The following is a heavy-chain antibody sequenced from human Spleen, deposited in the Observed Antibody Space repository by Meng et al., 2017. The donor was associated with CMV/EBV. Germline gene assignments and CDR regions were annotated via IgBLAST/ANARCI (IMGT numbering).Heavy chain of an antibody. CDR3: AHRTEWLPRFDWLSPPYYFDY. V-gene: IGHV2-5*02. Sequence: QITLKESGPTLVKPTQTLTLTCTFSGFSLSTSGVGVGWIRQPPGKALEWLALIYWDDDKRYSPSLKSRLTITKDTSKNQVVLTMTNMDPVDTATYYCAHRTEWLPRFDWLSPPYYFDYWGQGTLVTVSS. CDR2: IYWDDDK. CDR1: GFSLSTSGVG. D-gene: IGHD3-9*01. J-gene: IGHJ4*02.